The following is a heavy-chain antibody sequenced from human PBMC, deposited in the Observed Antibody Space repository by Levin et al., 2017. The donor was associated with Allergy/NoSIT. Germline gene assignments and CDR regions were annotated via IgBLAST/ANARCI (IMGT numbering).Heavy chain of an antibody. J-gene: IGHJ5*02. D-gene: IGHD2-21*02. V-gene: IGHV4-39*01. Sequence: SQTLSLTCTVSGDSINSNTYHWGWLRQPPGRGLEWIGTIYSSGRTYYNPSFKSRVTISVDTSKNQFSLRVRSVAAADTAVYHCARHPAYCGADCYLRWFDTWGQGTLVSVSS. CDR2: IYSSGRT. CDR1: GDSINSNTYH. CDR3: ARHPAYCGADCYLRWFDT.